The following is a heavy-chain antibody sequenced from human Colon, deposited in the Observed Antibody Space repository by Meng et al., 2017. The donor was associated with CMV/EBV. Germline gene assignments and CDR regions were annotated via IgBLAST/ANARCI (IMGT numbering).Heavy chain of an antibody. V-gene: IGHV4-59*01. CDR2: LYFSGRT. CDR3: ARSNYSTFDGGRPSYYYGMDV. D-gene: IGHD4-11*01. J-gene: IGHJ6*02. Sequence: GSLSLTCSVSDGSMIHYYWSWIRQAPGKGLEWIGFLYFSGRTKYSPSLESRVTMSIDTSNKQFSLELRSVTTADTAVYYCARSNYSTFDGGRPSYYYGMDVWGQGTTVTVSS. CDR1: DGSMIHYY.